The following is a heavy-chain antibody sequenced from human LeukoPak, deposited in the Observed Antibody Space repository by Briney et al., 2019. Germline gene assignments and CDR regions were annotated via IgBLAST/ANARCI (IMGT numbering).Heavy chain of an antibody. CDR3: AKHNSWGFDC. CDR1: GFTFTTYA. V-gene: IGHV3-23*01. Sequence: GGSLRLSCAASGFTFTTYAMAWVRQAPGKGLEWVSTVSRTDGSTYYADSVKGRFSISRDNSKNTLYLQMNSLRAEDTSIYYCAKHNSWGFDCWGQGTLVTVSS. J-gene: IGHJ4*02. D-gene: IGHD2/OR15-2a*01. CDR2: VSRTDGST.